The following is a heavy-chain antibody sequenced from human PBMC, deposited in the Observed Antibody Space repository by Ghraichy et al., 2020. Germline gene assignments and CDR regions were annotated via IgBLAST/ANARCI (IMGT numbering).Heavy chain of an antibody. J-gene: IGHJ1*01. CDR1: GFTFTNYA. CDR2: ISGSGIGT. CDR3: AKTRKNGYNSVNN. D-gene: IGHD5-24*01. V-gene: IGHV3-23*01. Sequence: GGSLRLSCAASGFTFTNYAMSWVRQAPGKGLEWVSSISGSGIGTYYADSVKGRFTISRDNSKNTVSLQLNSLKAEDTAVYYCAKTRKNGYNSVNNWGQG.